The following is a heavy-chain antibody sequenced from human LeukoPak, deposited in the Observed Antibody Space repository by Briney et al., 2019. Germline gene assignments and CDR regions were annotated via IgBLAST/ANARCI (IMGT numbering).Heavy chain of an antibody. J-gene: IGHJ4*02. Sequence: SETLSLTCTVSGGSISSSSYYWGWIRQPPGKGLEWIGSIYYSGSTYYNPSLKSRVTISVDTSKNQFSLKLSSVTAADTAVYYCARYYDDDFFDYWGKGTLVTVSS. CDR1: GGSISSSSYY. CDR2: IYYSGST. D-gene: IGHD3-22*01. V-gene: IGHV4-39*07. CDR3: ARYYDDDFFDY.